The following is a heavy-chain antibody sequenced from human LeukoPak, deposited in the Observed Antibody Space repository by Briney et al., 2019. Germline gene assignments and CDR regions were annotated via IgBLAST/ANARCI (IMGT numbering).Heavy chain of an antibody. J-gene: IGHJ3*02. CDR2: ISAYNGNT. Sequence: ASVKVSCKASGYTFTSYGISWVRQAPGQGLEWMGWISAYNGNTNYAQKLQGRVTMTTDTSTSTAYMELRSLRSDDTAVYYCARVYPSPDDILTGYYNGAYDIWGQGTMVTVSS. V-gene: IGHV1-18*01. CDR1: GYTFTSYG. D-gene: IGHD3-9*01. CDR3: ARVYPSPDDILTGYYNGAYDI.